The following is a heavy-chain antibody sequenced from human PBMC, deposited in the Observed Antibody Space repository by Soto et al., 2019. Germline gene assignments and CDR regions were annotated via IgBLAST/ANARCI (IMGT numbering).Heavy chain of an antibody. CDR1: CGSISSGDYY. J-gene: IGHJ5*02. D-gene: IGHD6-6*01. CDR2: IYYSGGT. Sequence: QVQLQESGPGLVKPSQTLSLTCTVSCGSISSGDYYWSWIRQPPGKGLEWIGYIYYSGGTYYNPSLKCRVTISVDTSKNQFSLKLSSVTAADTAVYYCARVAARHWFDPGGQGTLVTVSS. CDR3: ARVAARHWFDP. V-gene: IGHV4-30-4*01.